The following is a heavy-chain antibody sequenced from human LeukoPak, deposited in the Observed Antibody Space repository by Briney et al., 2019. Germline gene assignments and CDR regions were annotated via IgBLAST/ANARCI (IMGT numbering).Heavy chain of an antibody. CDR1: GFTFSSYA. CDR3: AKELVAVAGDRGVDY. V-gene: IGHV3-23*01. D-gene: IGHD6-19*01. Sequence: GGSLRLSCAASGFTFSSYAMSWVRQAPGKGLEWVSGVSRSGGSTYYADSVKGRFTISRDNSKNTLYLQMNSLRAEDTAVYYCAKELVAVAGDRGVDYWGQGNLVSVSS. J-gene: IGHJ4*02. CDR2: VSRSGGST.